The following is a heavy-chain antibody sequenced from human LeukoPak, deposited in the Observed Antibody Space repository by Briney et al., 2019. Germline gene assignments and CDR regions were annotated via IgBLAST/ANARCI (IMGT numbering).Heavy chain of an antibody. CDR3: AKGNDFWSGYYN. Sequence: PGGSLRLSRAASGFTSSSYAMSWIRQAPGKGLEWVSAISGSGGSTYYADSVKGRFTISRDNSKNTLYLQMNSLRAEDTAVYYCAKGNDFWSGYYNWGQGTLVTVSS. J-gene: IGHJ4*02. CDR1: GFTSSSYA. D-gene: IGHD3-3*01. V-gene: IGHV3-23*01. CDR2: ISGSGGST.